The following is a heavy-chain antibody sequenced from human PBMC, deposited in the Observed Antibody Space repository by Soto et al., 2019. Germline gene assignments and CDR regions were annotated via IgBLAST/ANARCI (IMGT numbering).Heavy chain of an antibody. CDR2: ITWNGVAM. D-gene: IGHD2-2*01. Sequence: EVQLVESGGGLVQPGGSLRLSCAASVFTFEDYSMHLVRQTPGKCLEWVSGITWNGVAMGYAASVQGRFTISRDDAQNSLFLQMNSLRPEDTASYYCAKSFVAIPHLYQYMEVWSKGTTVTVSS. CDR3: AKSFVAIPHLYQYMEV. J-gene: IGHJ6*03. V-gene: IGHV3-9*01. CDR1: VFTFEDYS.